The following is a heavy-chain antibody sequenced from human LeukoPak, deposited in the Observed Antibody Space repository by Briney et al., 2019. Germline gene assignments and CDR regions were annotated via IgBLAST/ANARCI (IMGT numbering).Heavy chain of an antibody. Sequence: ASVKVSCKASGYSFTNYYMHWVRQAPGQGLEWLGWVSANSGNTIYAERFQGRVSMARNTSTGTAYMDLTSLRYDDTAVYCCARDRWYAFDLWGQGTLLTASS. V-gene: IGHV1-18*04. J-gene: IGHJ4*02. D-gene: IGHD6-13*01. CDR2: VSANSGNT. CDR1: GYSFTNYY. CDR3: ARDRWYAFDL.